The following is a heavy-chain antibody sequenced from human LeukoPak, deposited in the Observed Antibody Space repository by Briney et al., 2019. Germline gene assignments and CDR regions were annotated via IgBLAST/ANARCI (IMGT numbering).Heavy chain of an antibody. Sequence: GGSLRLSCAVSGFTFSKAWMSWVRQAPGKGLEWVGRIKSKTDGETTDYAAPVKGRFTISRDDSKNTLYVQMNSLKTEDTAVYYCARDRGYFTMIPRYYFDYWGQGTLVTVSS. D-gene: IGHD3-22*01. J-gene: IGHJ4*02. CDR1: GFTFSKAW. V-gene: IGHV3-15*01. CDR3: ARDRGYFTMIPRYYFDY. CDR2: IKSKTDGETT.